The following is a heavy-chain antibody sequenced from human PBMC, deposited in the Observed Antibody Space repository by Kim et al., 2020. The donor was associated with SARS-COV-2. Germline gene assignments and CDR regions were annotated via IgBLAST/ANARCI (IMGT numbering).Heavy chain of an antibody. J-gene: IGHJ4*02. CDR1: GDSVSSNSGA. V-gene: IGHV6-1*01. CDR2: TYYRSKWYN. D-gene: IGHD6-19*01. Sequence: SQTLSLTCAISGDSVSSNSGAWNWIRQSPSRGLEWLGRTYYRSKWYNHYAISVKSRITINPDTSKNQFSLQLKSVTPEDTPVYYCVRGGGWDIWGQGTLVTVSS. CDR3: VRGGGWDI.